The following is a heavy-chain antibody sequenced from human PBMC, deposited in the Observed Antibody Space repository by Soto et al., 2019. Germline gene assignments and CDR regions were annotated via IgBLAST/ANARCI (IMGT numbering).Heavy chain of an antibody. J-gene: IGHJ6*02. CDR1: GGSISGSY. CDR2: IYSSGSS. D-gene: IGHD4-17*01. Sequence: VQLRESGPGLVKPSATLSLSCTVSGGSISGSYWSWVRQPAGKGLEWIGRIYSSGSSNYNPSLNRRLTTPLDTSKNQSSLKLRSVTAADSAIYYCARLFTVTTDYYFGMDVWGQGTTVTVSS. V-gene: IGHV4-4*07. CDR3: ARLFTVTTDYYFGMDV.